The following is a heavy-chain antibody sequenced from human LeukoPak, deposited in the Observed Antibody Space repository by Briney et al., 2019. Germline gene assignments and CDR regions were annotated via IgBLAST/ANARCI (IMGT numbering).Heavy chain of an antibody. V-gene: IGHV3-73*01. D-gene: IGHD2-15*01. J-gene: IGHJ5*02. CDR2: IRSKANSYAT. Sequence: GGSLRLSCAASGFTFSGSAMHWVRQASGKGLEWVGRIRSKANSYATAYAASVKGRFTISRDDSKNTAYLQMNSMKTEDTAVYYCYCSGCRCYSNCFDPWGQETLVTVSS. CDR3: YCSGCRCYSNCFDP. CDR1: GFTFSGSA.